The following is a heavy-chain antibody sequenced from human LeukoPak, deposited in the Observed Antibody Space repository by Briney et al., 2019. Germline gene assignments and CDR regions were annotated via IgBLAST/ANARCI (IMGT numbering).Heavy chain of an antibody. D-gene: IGHD6-19*01. V-gene: IGHV4-34*01. CDR3: ARDYSSGWYWFDP. CDR2: INHSGST. J-gene: IGHJ5*02. CDR1: GGSFSGYY. Sequence: SETLSLTCAVYGGSFSGYYWSWIRQPPEKGLEWIGEINHSGSTNYNPSLKSRVTISVDTSKNQFSLKLSSVTAADTAVYYCARDYSSGWYWFDPWGQGTLVTVSS.